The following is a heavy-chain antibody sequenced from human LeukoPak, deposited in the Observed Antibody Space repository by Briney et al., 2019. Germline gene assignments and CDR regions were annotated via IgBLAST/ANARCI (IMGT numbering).Heavy chain of an antibody. CDR1: GFTFSSYA. CDR3: ARAYGSSGYFQLPIDY. V-gene: IGHV3-23*01. CDR2: ITGSGDTT. J-gene: IGHJ4*02. D-gene: IGHD3-22*01. Sequence: GGSLRLSCAASGFTFSSYAMSWVRQAPGKGLEWVSGITGSGDTTHHADSVKGRFTISRDNSKNTLFLQMNSLRVEDTALYYCARAYGSSGYFQLPIDYWGQGTLVTVSS.